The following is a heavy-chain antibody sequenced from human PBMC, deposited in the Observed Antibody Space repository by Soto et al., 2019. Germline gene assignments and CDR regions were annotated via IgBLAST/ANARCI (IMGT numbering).Heavy chain of an antibody. CDR1: GGSFSGYY. CDR2: INHSGST. Sequence: SETLSLTCAVYGGSFSGYYWSWIRQPPGKGLEWIGEINHSGSTNYNPSLKSRVTISVDTSKNQFSLKLSSVTAADTAVYYCARGRGYCSGGSCHTNDYWRQGTLVTVSS. D-gene: IGHD2-15*01. J-gene: IGHJ4*02. V-gene: IGHV4-34*01. CDR3: ARGRGYCSGGSCHTNDY.